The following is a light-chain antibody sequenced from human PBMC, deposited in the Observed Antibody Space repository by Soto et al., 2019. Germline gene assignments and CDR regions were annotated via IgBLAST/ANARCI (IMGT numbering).Light chain of an antibody. J-gene: IGKJ5*01. CDR1: QSVSSNF. CDR3: QQYSQWPIT. CDR2: GIS. V-gene: IGKV3-20*01. Sequence: EIVLTQSPGTLSLSPGERATLSCRASQSVSSNFLAWYQQKPGQAPRLLIYGISTRATGIPDRFSGSGSGTEFTLTLSSLQPEDSAVYYCQQYSQWPITFGQGTRLEI.